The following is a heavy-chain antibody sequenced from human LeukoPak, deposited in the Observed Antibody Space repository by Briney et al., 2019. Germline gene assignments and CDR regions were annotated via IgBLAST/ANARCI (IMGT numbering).Heavy chain of an antibody. Sequence: ASVKVSCKASGYTFTSYYMHWVRQAPGQGLEWMGIINPSGGSTSYAQKFQGRVTMTRDTSTSTVYMELSSLRSEDTAVYYCARAPKIRSTYYDFWSGVDYWGQGTLVTVSS. CDR1: GYTFTSYY. J-gene: IGHJ4*02. CDR3: ARAPKIRSTYYDFWSGVDY. D-gene: IGHD3-3*01. V-gene: IGHV1-46*03. CDR2: INPSGGST.